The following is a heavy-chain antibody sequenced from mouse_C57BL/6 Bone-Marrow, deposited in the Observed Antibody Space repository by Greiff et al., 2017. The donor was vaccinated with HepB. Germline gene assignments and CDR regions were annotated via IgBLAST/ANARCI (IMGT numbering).Heavy chain of an antibody. J-gene: IGHJ2*01. D-gene: IGHD1-1*01. V-gene: IGHV14-3*01. CDR1: GFNIKNTY. CDR2: IDPANGHT. Sequence: VQLKESVAELVRPGASVKLSCTASGFNIKNTYLHWVKQRPEQGLEWIGRIDPANGHTKYAPKFQGKATITADTSSTTAYLQLSSLTAEDTAISYCALYYYGSSLDYWGQGTTLTVSS. CDR3: ALYYYGSSLDY.